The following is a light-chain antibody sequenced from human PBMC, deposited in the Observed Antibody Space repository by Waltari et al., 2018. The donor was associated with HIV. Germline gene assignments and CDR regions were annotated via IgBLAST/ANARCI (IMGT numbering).Light chain of an antibody. CDR2: DVN. V-gene: IGLV2-11*01. J-gene: IGLJ2*01. CDR3: CSYAGNYTLV. Sequence: QSALTQPRSVSGSPGQSVTVSCTGTSSDVGGYNYVSWYQQHPGKAPKLMIYDVNKRPSGVPDRFSGSKSGNTASLTISGLQAEDEADYYGCSYAGNYTLVFGGGTKLTVL. CDR1: SSDVGGYNY.